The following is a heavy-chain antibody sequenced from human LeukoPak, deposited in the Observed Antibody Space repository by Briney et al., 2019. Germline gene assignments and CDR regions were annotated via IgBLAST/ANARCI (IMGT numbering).Heavy chain of an antibody. J-gene: IGHJ4*02. CDR3: ASDILTGYYTNY. CDR1: GGTFGSYA. V-gene: IGHV1-69*04. CDR2: IIPILGIA. D-gene: IGHD3-9*01. Sequence: ASVKVSCKASGGTFGSYAISWVRQAPGQGLEWMGRIIPILGIANYAQKFQGRVTITADKSTSTAYMELSSLRSEDTAVYYCASDILTGYYTNYWGQGTLVTVSS.